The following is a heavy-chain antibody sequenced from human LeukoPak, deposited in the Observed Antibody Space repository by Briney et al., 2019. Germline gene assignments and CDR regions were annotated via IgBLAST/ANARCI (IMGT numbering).Heavy chain of an antibody. CDR3: ARVYGSGSYYKEYYFDY. CDR2: TRNKANSYTT. J-gene: IGHJ4*02. D-gene: IGHD3-10*01. V-gene: IGHV3-72*01. Sequence: PGGSLRLSCAASGFTFSDHYMDWVRQAPGKGLEWVGRTRNKANSYTTEYAASVNGRFTISRDDSKNSLYLQMNSLKIEDTAVYYCARVYGSGSYYKEYYFDYWGQGTLVTVSS. CDR1: GFTFSDHY.